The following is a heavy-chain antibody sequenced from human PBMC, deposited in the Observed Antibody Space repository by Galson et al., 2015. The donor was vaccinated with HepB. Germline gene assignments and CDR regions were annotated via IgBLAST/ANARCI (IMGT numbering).Heavy chain of an antibody. CDR3: ASNYGYCSSTSCFDPGYYYYGMDV. Sequence: SLRLSCAASGFTVSSNYMSWVRQAPGKGLEWVSVIYSGGSTYYADSVKGRFTISRDNSKNTLYLQMNSLRAEDTAVYYCASNYGYCSSTSCFDPGYYYYGMDVWGQGTTVTVSS. J-gene: IGHJ6*02. CDR1: GFTVSSNY. D-gene: IGHD2-2*01. CDR2: IYSGGST. V-gene: IGHV3-53*01.